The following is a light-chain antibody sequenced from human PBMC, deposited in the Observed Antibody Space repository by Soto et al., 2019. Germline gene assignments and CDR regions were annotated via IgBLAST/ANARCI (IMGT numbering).Light chain of an antibody. V-gene: IGKV3-20*01. CDR3: QQYGSSGT. J-gene: IGKJ1*01. Sequence: EIVLTQSPGTLSLSPGERATFSCRASQSIRSHYLAWYQQKPGQAPRLLIYGASNRATGIPDRFSGSGSGTDFTLTISRLEPEDFAVYYCQQYGSSGTFGQGTKVDIK. CDR1: QSIRSHY. CDR2: GAS.